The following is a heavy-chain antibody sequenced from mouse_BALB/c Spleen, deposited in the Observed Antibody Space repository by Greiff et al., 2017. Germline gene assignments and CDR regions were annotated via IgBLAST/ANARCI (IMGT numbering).Heavy chain of an antibody. CDR2: IWTGGGT. J-gene: IGHJ4*01. V-gene: IGHV2-9-2*01. D-gene: IGHD1-1*01. Sequence: VQLQQSGPGLVAPSRSLSITCTVSGFSLTSYDISWIRQPPGKGLEWLGVIWTGGGTNYNSAFMSRLSISKDNSKSQVFLKMNSLQTDDTAIYYCVSGSSYGRAMDYWGQGTSVTVSS. CDR3: VSGSSYGRAMDY. CDR1: GFSLTSYD.